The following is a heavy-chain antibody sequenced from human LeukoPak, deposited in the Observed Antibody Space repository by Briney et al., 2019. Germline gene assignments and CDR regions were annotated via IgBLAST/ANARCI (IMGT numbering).Heavy chain of an antibody. V-gene: IGHV3-30-3*01. J-gene: IGHJ4*02. Sequence: GGSLRLSCAASGFTFSSYAMHWVRQAPCKGLEWVAVISYDGSNKYYADSVKGRFTISRDNSKNTLYLQMNSLRAEDTAVYYCARAAGIAAAGNDYFDYWGQGTLVTVSS. CDR3: ARAAGIAAAGNDYFDY. CDR1: GFTFSSYA. D-gene: IGHD6-13*01. CDR2: ISYDGSNK.